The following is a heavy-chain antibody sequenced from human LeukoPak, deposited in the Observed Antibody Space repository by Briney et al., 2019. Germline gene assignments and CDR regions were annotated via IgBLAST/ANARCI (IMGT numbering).Heavy chain of an antibody. V-gene: IGHV3-9*01. CDR3: AKTRDFGELLYFDC. Sequence: GRSLRLSCAASGFTFADYAMHWVRQAPGKGLECVSGISLNSGSIGYADSVKGRFTISRDNAKNSLYLQTNSLRAEDTALYYCAKTRDFGELLYFDCWGQGTLVTVSS. CDR1: GFTFADYA. D-gene: IGHD3-10*01. J-gene: IGHJ4*02. CDR2: ISLNSGSI.